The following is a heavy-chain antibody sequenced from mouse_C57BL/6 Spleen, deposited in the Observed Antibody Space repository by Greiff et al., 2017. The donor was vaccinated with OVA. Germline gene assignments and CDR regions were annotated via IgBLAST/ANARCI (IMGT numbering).Heavy chain of an antibody. CDR2: INPNYGTT. J-gene: IGHJ1*03. CDR3: ARGTVVATRYWYFDV. V-gene: IGHV1-39*01. D-gene: IGHD1-1*01. Sequence: VQLKESGPELVKPGASVKISCKASGYSFTDYNMNWVKQSNGKSLEWIGVINPNYGTTSYNQKFKGKATLTVDQSSSTAYMQLNSLTSEDSAVYYCARGTVVATRYWYFDVWGTGTTVTVSS. CDR1: GYSFTDYN.